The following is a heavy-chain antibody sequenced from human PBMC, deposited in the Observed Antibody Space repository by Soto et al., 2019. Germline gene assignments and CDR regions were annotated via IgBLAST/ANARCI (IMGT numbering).Heavy chain of an antibody. D-gene: IGHD3-10*01. CDR3: AKVRYYGSGTLFEGVYFDY. CDR2: ISGSGGST. Sequence: GGSLRLSCAASGFTFSSYAMSWVRQAPGKGLEWVSAISGSGGSTYYADSVKGRFTISRDNSKNTLYLQMNSLRAEDTAVYYCAKVRYYGSGTLFEGVYFDYWGQGTLVTVSS. V-gene: IGHV3-23*01. CDR1: GFTFSSYA. J-gene: IGHJ4*02.